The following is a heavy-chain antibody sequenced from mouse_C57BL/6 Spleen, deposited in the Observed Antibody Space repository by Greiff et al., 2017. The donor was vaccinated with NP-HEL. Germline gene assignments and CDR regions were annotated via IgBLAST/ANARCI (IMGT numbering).Heavy chain of an antibody. V-gene: IGHV5-4*01. J-gene: IGHJ2*01. Sequence: EVKLMESGGGLVKPGGSLKLSCAASGFTFSSYAMSWVRQTPEKRLEWVATISDGGSYTYYPDNVKGRFTISRDNAKNNLYLQMSHLKSEDTAMYYCARDPDYGGDYFDYWGQGTTLTVSS. D-gene: IGHD1-1*01. CDR3: ARDPDYGGDYFDY. CDR2: ISDGGSYT. CDR1: GFTFSSYA.